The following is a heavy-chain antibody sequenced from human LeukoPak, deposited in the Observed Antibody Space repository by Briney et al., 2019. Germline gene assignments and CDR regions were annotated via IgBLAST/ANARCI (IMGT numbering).Heavy chain of an antibody. D-gene: IGHD6-13*01. CDR2: ISYSAIT. CDR3: ARGVNWIDP. J-gene: IGHJ5*02. Sequence: PSEPLSLTCTVSGGSLSSYYWSWIRQPPGKGLEWIGYISYSAITNYNPALKSRVTISIDTSKNQFSLKLSSVTAADTAVYYCARGVNWIDPWGQGTLVTVSS. CDR1: GGSLSSYY. V-gene: IGHV4-59*01.